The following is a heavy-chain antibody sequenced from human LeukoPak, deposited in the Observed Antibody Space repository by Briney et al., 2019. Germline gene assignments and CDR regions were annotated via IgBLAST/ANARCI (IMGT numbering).Heavy chain of an antibody. J-gene: IGHJ5*02. V-gene: IGHV1-69*04. CDR2: IIPILGIA. CDR3: ARELGCSSTSCHKKQYWFDP. CDR1: GGTFSSYA. Sequence: GASVKVSCKASGGTFSSYAISWVRQAPGQGLEWMGRIIPILGIANYAQKFQGRVTITADKSTSTAYMELSSLRSEDTAVYYCARELGCSSTSCHKKQYWFDPWGQGTLVTVSS. D-gene: IGHD2-2*01.